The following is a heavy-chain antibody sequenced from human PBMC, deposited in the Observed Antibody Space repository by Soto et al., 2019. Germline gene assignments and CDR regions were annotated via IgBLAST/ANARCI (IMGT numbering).Heavy chain of an antibody. J-gene: IGHJ6*02. V-gene: IGHV3-30*18. D-gene: IGHD3-22*01. CDR2: ISYDGSNK. CDR3: AKSFPYDSSGYYYSYYYYGMDV. CDR1: GFTFSSYG. Sequence: GSLRLSCAASGFTFSSYGMHWVRQAPGKGLEWVAVISYDGSNKYYADSVKGRFTISRDNSKNTLYLQMNSLRAEDTAVYYCAKSFPYDSSGYYYSYYYYGMDVWGQGTTVTVSS.